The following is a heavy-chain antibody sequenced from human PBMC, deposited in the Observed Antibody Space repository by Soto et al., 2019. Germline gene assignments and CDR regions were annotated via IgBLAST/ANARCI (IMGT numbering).Heavy chain of an antibody. CDR3: ASESGRIRGMDA. CDR2: IIPIFGTA. CDR1: GGTFSSYV. J-gene: IGHJ6*02. V-gene: IGHV1-69*18. Sequence: QVQAVQSGAEVKKPGSSVKVSCKASGGTFSSYVISWVRQAPGQGLEWMGRIIPIFGTANYAQKFQGRVTITADESTSTAHMELSSLRPADTAVYYCASESGRIRGMDAWGQGTTITVSS. D-gene: IGHD3-3*02.